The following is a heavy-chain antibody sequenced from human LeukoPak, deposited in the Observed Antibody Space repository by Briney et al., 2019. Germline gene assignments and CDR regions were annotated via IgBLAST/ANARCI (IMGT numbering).Heavy chain of an antibody. J-gene: IGHJ5*02. Sequence: PGGSLRLSCAASGFTFDDYAMHWVRQAPGKGLEWVSGISWNSGSIGYADSVKGRFTISRDNAKNSLYLQMNSLRAEDMALYYCAKGGHDYSNHLWFDPWGQGTLVTVSS. CDR1: GFTFDDYA. V-gene: IGHV3-9*03. D-gene: IGHD4-11*01. CDR2: ISWNSGSI. CDR3: AKGGHDYSNHLWFDP.